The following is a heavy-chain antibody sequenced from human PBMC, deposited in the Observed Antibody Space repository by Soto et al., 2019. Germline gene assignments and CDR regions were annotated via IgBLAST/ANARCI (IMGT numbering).Heavy chain of an antibody. Sequence: QVQLVQSGAEVKKPGSSVKVSCKASGGTFSSYAISWVRQAPGQGLEWMGGVIPIFGTANYAQKFQGRVTITADESTSTAYMELSSLRSEDTAVYYCARGQPMEFPTSYYFDYWGQGTLVTVSS. CDR2: VIPIFGTA. V-gene: IGHV1-69*01. CDR1: GGTFSSYA. CDR3: ARGQPMEFPTSYYFDY. D-gene: IGHD1-1*01. J-gene: IGHJ4*02.